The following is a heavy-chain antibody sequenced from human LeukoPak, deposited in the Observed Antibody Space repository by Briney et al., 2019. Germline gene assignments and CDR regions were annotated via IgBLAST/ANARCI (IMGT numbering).Heavy chain of an antibody. Sequence: GGSLRLSCAASGFTFSTYAMSWVRQAPGKGLEWVSVISGGGSSTYYADSVKGRFTISRDNSKNTLYLQMNSLRAEDTAVYYCAKDRLSYGGNFDYWGQGTLVTVSS. V-gene: IGHV3-23*01. CDR1: GFTFSTYA. J-gene: IGHJ4*02. D-gene: IGHD4-23*01. CDR2: ISGGGSST. CDR3: AKDRLSYGGNFDY.